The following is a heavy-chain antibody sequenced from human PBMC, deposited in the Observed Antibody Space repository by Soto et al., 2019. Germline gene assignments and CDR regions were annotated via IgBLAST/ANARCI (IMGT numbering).Heavy chain of an antibody. D-gene: IGHD6-6*01. CDR3: ARGIAARPDKNFDY. Sequence: GGSLRLSCAASGFTFSSYSMNWVRQAPGKGLEWVSYISSSSTIYYADSVKGRFTISRDNAKNSLYLQMNSLRAEDTAVYYCARGIAARPDKNFDYWGQGTLVTVSS. CDR1: GFTFSSYS. V-gene: IGHV3-48*01. CDR2: ISSSSTI. J-gene: IGHJ4*02.